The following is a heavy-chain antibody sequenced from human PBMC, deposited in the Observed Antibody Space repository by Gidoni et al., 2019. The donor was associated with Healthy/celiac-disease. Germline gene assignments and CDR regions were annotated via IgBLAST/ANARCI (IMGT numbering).Heavy chain of an antibody. J-gene: IGHJ4*02. V-gene: IGHV3-66*01. Sequence: EVQLVESGGGLVQPGGSLRLSWSASGFTVSSNYMSWVRQAPGKGLEWVSVIYSGGSTYYADSVKGRFTISRDNSKNTLYLQMNSLRAEDTAVYYCARVVYSSLVFDYWGQGTLVTVSS. CDR1: GFTVSSNY. CDR3: ARVVYSSLVFDY. CDR2: IYSGGST. D-gene: IGHD6-13*01.